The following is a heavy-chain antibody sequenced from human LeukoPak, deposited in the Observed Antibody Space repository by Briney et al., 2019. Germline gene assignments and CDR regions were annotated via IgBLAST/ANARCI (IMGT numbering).Heavy chain of an antibody. V-gene: IGHV3-23*01. D-gene: IGHD5-12*01. CDR2: ISGSGGST. CDR3: AKVLGYSGYGTEYYYYYGMDV. Sequence: PGGSLRLSCAASGFTFSSYAMSWVRQAPGKGLEWVSAISGSGGSTYYADSVKGRFTISRDNSKNTLYLQMNSLRAEDTAVYYCAKVLGYSGYGTEYYYYYGMDVWGQGTTVTVSS. CDR1: GFTFSSYA. J-gene: IGHJ6*02.